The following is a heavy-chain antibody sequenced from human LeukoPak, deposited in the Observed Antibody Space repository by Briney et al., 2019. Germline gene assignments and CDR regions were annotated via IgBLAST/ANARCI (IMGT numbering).Heavy chain of an antibody. J-gene: IGHJ4*02. CDR1: RGPFSSYG. CDR3: ARRGNLARAFFDY. CDR2: IIPIFGTT. V-gene: IGHV1-69*13. Sequence: ASVKVACKAVRGPFSSYGISWLRQAPGQGLEWMGGIIPIFGTTNYAQKFQGRVTISADESTTTAYMELTSLRAEDTAIYFCARRGNLARAFFDYWGQGTLVIVSS. D-gene: IGHD1-14*01.